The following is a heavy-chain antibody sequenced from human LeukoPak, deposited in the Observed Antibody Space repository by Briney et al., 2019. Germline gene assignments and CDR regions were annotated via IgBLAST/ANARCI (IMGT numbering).Heavy chain of an antibody. CDR3: ARTFFWSGYYVFDY. V-gene: IGHV3-48*01. Sequence: PGGSLRLSCAASGFIFSSYSMNWVRQAPGKGLEWVSYISSSSTIYYADSVKGRFTISRDNAKNSLYLQMNSLRAEDTAVYYCARTFFWSGYYVFDYWGQGTLVTVSS. J-gene: IGHJ4*02. D-gene: IGHD3-3*01. CDR1: GFIFSSYS. CDR2: ISSSSTI.